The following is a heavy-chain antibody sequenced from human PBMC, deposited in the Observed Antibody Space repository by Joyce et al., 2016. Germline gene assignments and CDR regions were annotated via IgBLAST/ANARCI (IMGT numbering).Heavy chain of an antibody. CDR1: GFTFTNYW. J-gene: IGHJ4*02. CDR2: VDSDGSGT. V-gene: IGHV3-74*01. CDR3: GSVFEY. Sequence: EVQLVESGGGLLQPGGSLRLSCAASGFTFTNYWMHWVRQAPGKGLVWVAGVDSDGSGTSYADSVKGRFTISRDNAKNMVYLQMNSLRIEDTAVYYCGSVFEYWGQGALVTVSS.